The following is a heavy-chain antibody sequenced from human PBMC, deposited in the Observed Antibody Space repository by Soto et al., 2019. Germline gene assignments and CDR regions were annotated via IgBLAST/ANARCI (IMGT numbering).Heavy chain of an antibody. V-gene: IGHV1-69*13. CDR3: ARGYYDSSGYYYFDY. Sequence: SVKVSCKASGGTFSSYAISWVRQAPGQGLEWMGGIIPIFGTANYAQKFQGRVTITADESTSTAYMELSSLRSEDTAVYYCARGYYDSSGYYYFDYWGQGTLVTVSS. D-gene: IGHD3-22*01. CDR1: GGTFSSYA. CDR2: IIPIFGTA. J-gene: IGHJ4*02.